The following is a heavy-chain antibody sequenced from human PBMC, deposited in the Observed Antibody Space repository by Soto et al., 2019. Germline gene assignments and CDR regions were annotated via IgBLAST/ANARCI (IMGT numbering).Heavy chain of an antibody. CDR2: IKSKTDGGTT. Sequence: EVQLVESGGGLVKPGGSLRLSCAASGFTFSNAWMNWVRQAPGKGLEWVGRIKSKTDGGTTDYAAPVKGRFTISRDDSKNTLYLQMNSLKTEDTAVYYCTTDPTYSDFWSGYLADDYWGQGTLVTVSS. V-gene: IGHV3-15*07. D-gene: IGHD3-3*01. CDR3: TTDPTYSDFWSGYLADDY. J-gene: IGHJ4*02. CDR1: GFTFSNAW.